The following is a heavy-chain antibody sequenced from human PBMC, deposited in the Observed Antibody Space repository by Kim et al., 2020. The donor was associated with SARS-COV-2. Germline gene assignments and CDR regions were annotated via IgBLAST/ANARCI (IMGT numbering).Heavy chain of an antibody. D-gene: IGHD3-10*01. V-gene: IGHV1-8*01. CDR3: ARGIGIGRLLWFGESDP. CDR2: MNPNSGNT. Sequence: ASVKVSCKASGYTFTSYDINWVRQATGRGLEWMGWMNPNSGNTGYAQKFQGRVTMTRNTSISTAYMELSSLRSEDTAVYYCARGIGIGRLLWFGESDPWGQGTLVTVSS. J-gene: IGHJ5*02. CDR1: GYTFTSYD.